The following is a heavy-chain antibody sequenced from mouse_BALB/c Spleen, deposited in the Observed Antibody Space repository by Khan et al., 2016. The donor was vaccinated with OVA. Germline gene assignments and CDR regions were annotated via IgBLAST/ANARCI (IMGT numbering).Heavy chain of an antibody. Sequence: EVQLQESGPSLLKPSQSLSLTCTVTGYSITSGYGRNWIRKFPGNKLEWMGYISYSGSTNYNPSFKSRISITRDTSKNQFFLQLNSVTTEDTATYYCARTARIKYWGQGTTLTVSS. CDR2: ISYSGST. CDR1: GYSITSGYG. D-gene: IGHD1-2*01. V-gene: IGHV3-2*02. CDR3: ARTARIKY. J-gene: IGHJ2*01.